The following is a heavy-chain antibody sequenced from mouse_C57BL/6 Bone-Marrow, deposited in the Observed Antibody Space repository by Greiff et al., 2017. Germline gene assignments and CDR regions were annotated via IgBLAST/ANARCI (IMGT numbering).Heavy chain of an antibody. CDR1: GCTFTSYW. CDR3: ARSGPYYYGSSYSYYFDY. Sequence: VQLQQPGAELVRPGTSVKLSCKASGCTFTSYWMHWVKQRPGQGLEWIGVIDPSDSYTNYNQKFKGKATLTVDTSSSTAYMQLSSLTSEDSAVYYCARSGPYYYGSSYSYYFDYWGQGTTLTVSS. CDR2: IDPSDSYT. J-gene: IGHJ2*01. D-gene: IGHD1-1*01. V-gene: IGHV1-59*01.